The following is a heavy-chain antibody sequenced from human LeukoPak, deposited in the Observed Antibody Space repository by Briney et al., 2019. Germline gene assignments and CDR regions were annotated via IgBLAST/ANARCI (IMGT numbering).Heavy chain of an antibody. D-gene: IGHD6-19*01. CDR2: ISSSSSYI. CDR1: GFTFSSYS. J-gene: IGHJ4*02. Sequence: KPGGSLRLSCAASGFTFSSYSMNWVRQAPGKGLEWVSSISSSSSYIYYADSVKGRFTISRDNAKNSLYLQMNSLRAEDTAVYYCAREVAVAGRDRYFDYWGQGNLVTVSS. V-gene: IGHV3-21*01. CDR3: AREVAVAGRDRYFDY.